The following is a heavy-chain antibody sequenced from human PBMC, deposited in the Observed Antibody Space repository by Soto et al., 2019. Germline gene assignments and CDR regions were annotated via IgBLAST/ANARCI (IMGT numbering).Heavy chain of an antibody. CDR1: GGSISSSSYY. CDR2: IYYSGST. Sequence: QLQLQESGPGLVKPSETLSLTCTVSGGSISSSSYYWGWIRQPPGKGLEWIGSIYYSGSTYYHPSLHSRVTLSVDTSKNQFSLKLSCVTAADTAVYYCVKGNHNLGKTIFLVILAGHYGMDVWGQGTTVTVSS. V-gene: IGHV4-39*01. CDR3: VKGNHNLGKTIFLVILAGHYGMDV. J-gene: IGHJ6*02. D-gene: IGHD3-3*01.